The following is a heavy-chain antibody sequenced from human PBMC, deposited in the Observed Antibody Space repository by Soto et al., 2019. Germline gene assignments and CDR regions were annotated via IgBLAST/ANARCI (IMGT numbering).Heavy chain of an antibody. J-gene: IGHJ4*02. CDR3: AKDGNWLDVYYDV. Sequence: GGSLRLSCVGSGIEFSNYAMSWVRQAPGKGLEWVSIVSASGGSRYHADSVKGRFTISRDNSKNTLYLHMTNLRAEDTAVYYCAKDGNWLDVYYDVWGQGTPVTVSS. V-gene: IGHV3-23*01. CDR1: GIEFSNYA. D-gene: IGHD3-16*01. CDR2: VSASGGSR.